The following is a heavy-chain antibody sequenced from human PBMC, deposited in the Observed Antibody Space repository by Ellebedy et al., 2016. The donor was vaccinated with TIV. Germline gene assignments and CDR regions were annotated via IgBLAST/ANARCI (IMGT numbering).Heavy chain of an antibody. CDR3: SRNLGHYMLSD. J-gene: IGHJ4*02. Sequence: GGSLRLSXAASGLTFSGDWMTWMRQAPGKGLEWVANINGDGRAIQYADSVESRFTISRDNAKKSLFLQMNSLRVEDTAMYYCSRNLGHYMLSDWGQGSLVTVSS. V-gene: IGHV3-7*01. CDR2: INGDGRAI. D-gene: IGHD2-8*01. CDR1: GLTFSGDW.